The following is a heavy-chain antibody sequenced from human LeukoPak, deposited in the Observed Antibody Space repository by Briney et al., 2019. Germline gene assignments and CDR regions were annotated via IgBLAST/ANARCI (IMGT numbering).Heavy chain of an antibody. D-gene: IGHD4-11*01. V-gene: IGHV3-33*06. CDR3: AKDAQRGFDYSNSLEY. CDR1: GFNFSTNG. J-gene: IGHJ4*02. CDR2: IWNDGSNQ. Sequence: PGGSLRLSCEASGFNFSTNGMHWARQAPGKGLEWVAVIWNDGSNQYYADSVKGRFTISRDNSQNTVYLQMNSLRAEDTAVYYCAKDAQRGFDYSNSLEYWGQGTLVTVSS.